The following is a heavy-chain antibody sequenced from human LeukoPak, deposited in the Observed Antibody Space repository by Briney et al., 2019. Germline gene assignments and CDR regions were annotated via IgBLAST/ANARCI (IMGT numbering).Heavy chain of an antibody. Sequence: SQTLSLTCTVSGGSISSGSYYWSWIRQPAGKGLEWIGRIYTSGSTNYNPSLKSRVTISVDTSKNQFSLKLSSVTAADTAVYYCARVYYDYVWGSYRYSYYFDYWGQGTLVTVSS. CDR3: ARVYYDYVWGSYRYSYYFDY. V-gene: IGHV4-61*02. D-gene: IGHD3-16*02. CDR1: GGSISSGSYY. J-gene: IGHJ4*02. CDR2: IYTSGST.